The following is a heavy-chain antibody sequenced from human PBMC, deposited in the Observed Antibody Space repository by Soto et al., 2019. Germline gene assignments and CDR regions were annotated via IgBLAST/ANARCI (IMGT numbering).Heavy chain of an antibody. V-gene: IGHV1-69*01. CDR3: ARAGYDFWSGYYKGVHYYYGMDV. D-gene: IGHD3-3*01. Sequence: QVQLVQSGAEVKKPGSSVKVSCKSSGGTFSSYAISWVRQAPGQGLEWMGGIIPIFGTANYAQKFQGRVTITADESTRLSYMELSSLRSEDTAVYYCARAGYDFWSGYYKGVHYYYGMDVWGQGTTVTVSS. CDR1: GGTFSSYA. J-gene: IGHJ6*02. CDR2: IIPIFGTA.